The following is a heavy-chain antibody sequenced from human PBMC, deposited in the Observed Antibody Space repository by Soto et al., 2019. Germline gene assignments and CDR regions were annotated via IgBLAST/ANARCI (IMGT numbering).Heavy chain of an antibody. J-gene: IGHJ4*02. V-gene: IGHV2-5*02. CDR1: GFSLSTSEVG. D-gene: IGHD3-9*01. CDR3: AHRFDWYYFHS. CDR2: IYWDDDK. Sequence: QITLKESGPPLVKPTQTLTLTCTFSGFSLSTSEVGVGWIRQPPGKALEWLALIYWDDDKRYSPSLKTRLAITKDTSKNHVVLKMTNMDPVDTATYYCAHRFDWYYFHSWGQGTLVTVSS.